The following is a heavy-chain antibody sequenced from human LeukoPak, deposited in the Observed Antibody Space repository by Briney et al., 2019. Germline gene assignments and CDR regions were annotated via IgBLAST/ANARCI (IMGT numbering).Heavy chain of an antibody. Sequence: GGSLRLSCAASGFTFSSYGMHWVRQAPGKGLEWVAVISYDGSNKYYADSVKGRFTISRDNSKNTLYLQMNSLRAEDTAVYYCAKDPTIFDPGVFLDYWGQGTLVTVSS. J-gene: IGHJ4*02. CDR1: GFTFSSYG. V-gene: IGHV3-30*18. D-gene: IGHD3-3*01. CDR2: ISYDGSNK. CDR3: AKDPTIFDPGVFLDY.